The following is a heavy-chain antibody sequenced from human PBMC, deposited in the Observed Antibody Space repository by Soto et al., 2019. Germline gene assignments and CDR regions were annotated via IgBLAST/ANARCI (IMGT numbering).Heavy chain of an antibody. D-gene: IGHD3-22*01. Sequence: GGSLRLSCAASGFTFSSYGMHWVRQAPGKGLEWVAVISYDGSNKYYADSVKGRFTISRDNSKNTLYLQMNSLRAEDTAVYYCAKGDYYDSSGSMDVWGQGTTVTVSS. CDR1: GFTFSSYG. J-gene: IGHJ6*02. CDR2: ISYDGSNK. CDR3: AKGDYYDSSGSMDV. V-gene: IGHV3-30*18.